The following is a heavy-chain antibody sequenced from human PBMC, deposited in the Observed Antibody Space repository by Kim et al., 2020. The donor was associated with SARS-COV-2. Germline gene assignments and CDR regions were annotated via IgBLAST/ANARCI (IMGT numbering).Heavy chain of an antibody. CDR1: GGSISSGGYY. J-gene: IGHJ6*02. V-gene: IGHV4-31*03. CDR2: IYYSGST. CDR3: ARSRVLRYFDWLSPYSYYYYGMDV. D-gene: IGHD3-9*01. Sequence: SETLSLTCTVSGGSISSGGYYWSWIRQHPGKGLEWIGYIYYSGSTYYNPPLKSRVTISVDTSKNQFSLKLSSVTAADTAVYYCARSRVLRYFDWLSPYSYYYYGMDVWGQGTTVTVSS.